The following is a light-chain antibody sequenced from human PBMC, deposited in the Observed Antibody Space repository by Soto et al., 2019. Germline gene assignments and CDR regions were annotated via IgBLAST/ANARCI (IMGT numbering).Light chain of an antibody. CDR2: GAS. CDR3: QQYNNWPFT. Sequence: EIMMTPSPVTLSVSPGERATLSCRASQSVNSNLAWYQQKPGQAPRLLIYGASTRATGIPASFIGNGSGTEFTLTASSLQPEDFAVYYCQQYNNWPFTFGPGTKVDIK. V-gene: IGKV3-15*01. CDR1: QSVNSN. J-gene: IGKJ3*01.